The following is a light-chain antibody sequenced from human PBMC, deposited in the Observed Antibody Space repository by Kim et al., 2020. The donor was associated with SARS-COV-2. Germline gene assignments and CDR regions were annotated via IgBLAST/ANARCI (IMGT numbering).Light chain of an antibody. CDR2: DAS. Sequence: DIQMTQSPSTLYTSVGERVTITCRASQNIGHWLAWLQQKPGTAPKLLIYDASTLEDGVPSRFSGSGSGTEFTLTISSLQPDDFATYFCQQYSGFSRTFGQGTKLDI. V-gene: IGKV1-5*01. CDR3: QQYSGFSRT. CDR1: QNIGHW. J-gene: IGKJ2*01.